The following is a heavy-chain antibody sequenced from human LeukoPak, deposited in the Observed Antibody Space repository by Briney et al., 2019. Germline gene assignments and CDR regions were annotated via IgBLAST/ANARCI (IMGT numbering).Heavy chain of an antibody. Sequence: GGSLRLSCAASGFTFSSYGMHWVRQAPGKGLEWVANIKQDGSEKYYVDSVKGRFTISRDNAKNSLYLQMNSLRAEDTAVYYCARETPGDYYDSSGYYYWGQGTLVTVSS. CDR2: IKQDGSEK. CDR1: GFTFSSYG. V-gene: IGHV3-7*01. J-gene: IGHJ4*02. CDR3: ARETPGDYYDSSGYYY. D-gene: IGHD3-22*01.